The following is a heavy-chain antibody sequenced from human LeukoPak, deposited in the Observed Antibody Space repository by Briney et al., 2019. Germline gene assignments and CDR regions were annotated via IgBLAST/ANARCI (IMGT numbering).Heavy chain of an antibody. CDR3: ARGRRIAANFYYFDF. J-gene: IGHJ4*02. V-gene: IGHV3-23*01. Sequence: GGSLRLSCAASGFTFSTYAINWVRQAPGRGLEWVSGISGSGTKTYSADSVKGRFTISRDNSKNTVYLQMNSLRAEDTAVYFCARGRRIAANFYYFDFWGQGAPVTVSS. D-gene: IGHD1-7*01. CDR2: ISGSGTKT. CDR1: GFTFSTYA.